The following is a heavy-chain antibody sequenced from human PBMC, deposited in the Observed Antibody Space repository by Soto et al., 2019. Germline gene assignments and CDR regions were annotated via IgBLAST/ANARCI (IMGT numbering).Heavy chain of an antibody. D-gene: IGHD6-13*01. CDR2: ISSSSSYI. CDR1: GFTFSSYS. J-gene: IGHJ6*02. Sequence: GGSLRLSCAASGFTFSSYSMNWVRQAPGKGLEWVSSISSSSSYIYYADSVKGRFTISRDNAKNSLYLQMNSLRAEDTAVYYCARDRKGSSWRDLYYYYGMDVWGQGTTVTVSS. V-gene: IGHV3-21*01. CDR3: ARDRKGSSWRDLYYYYGMDV.